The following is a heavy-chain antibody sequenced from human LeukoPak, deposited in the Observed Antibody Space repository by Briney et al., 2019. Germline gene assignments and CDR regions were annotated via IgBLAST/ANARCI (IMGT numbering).Heavy chain of an antibody. J-gene: IGHJ4*02. CDR1: GFTLRSNY. V-gene: IGHV3-66*01. CDR3: ASLRSSSPVQVY. CDR2: TYSGGYT. D-gene: IGHD6-6*01. Sequence: GGSLRPSRAAPGFTLRSNYKSWGRQAPGEGVEGVSVTYSGGYTDYPDSVKGRFTISRDSSKNTLYLQMNSLRAEDTAVYYCASLRSSSPVQVYWGQGTLVTVSS.